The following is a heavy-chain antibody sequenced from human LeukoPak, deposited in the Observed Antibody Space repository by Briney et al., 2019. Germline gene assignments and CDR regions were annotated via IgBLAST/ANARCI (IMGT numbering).Heavy chain of an antibody. J-gene: IGHJ4*02. CDR3: ARAYALDY. CDR1: GFSFSNYW. Sequence: GGSLRLSCAASGFSFSNYWMGWVRQAPGKRPEWVANMNIDGSERYYVDSVKGRFTISRDNAKNSLYLQMNSLRAEDTAVYYCARAYALDYWGQGTLVTVSS. CDR2: MNIDGSER. V-gene: IGHV3-7*03.